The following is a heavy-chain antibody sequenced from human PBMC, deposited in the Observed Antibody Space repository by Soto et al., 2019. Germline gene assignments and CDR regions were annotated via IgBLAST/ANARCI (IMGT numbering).Heavy chain of an antibody. CDR2: IYYSGST. CDR3: ARDNYDSSGYYYLGLGTKRYWFDP. D-gene: IGHD3-22*01. Sequence: LSLTCTVSGGSISSGGYYWSWIRQHPGKGLEWIGYIYYSGSTYYNPSLKSRVTISVDTSKNQFSLKLSSVTAADTAVYYCARDNYDSSGYYYLGLGTKRYWFDPWGQGTLVTVSS. CDR1: GGSISSGGYY. J-gene: IGHJ5*02. V-gene: IGHV4-31*03.